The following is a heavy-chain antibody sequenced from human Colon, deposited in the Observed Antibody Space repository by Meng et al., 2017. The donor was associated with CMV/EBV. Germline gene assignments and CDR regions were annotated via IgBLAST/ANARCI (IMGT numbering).Heavy chain of an antibody. CDR1: GFTSSNSD. J-gene: IGHJ6*02. V-gene: IGHV3-13*01. CDR3: ARGKGIVVVPIMDV. Sequence: SLKISCASSGFTSSNSDMHLVRQPAGKGLGWVSSIGNAGDTYYPHSVKGRFTISREDAKNSLYLQMNSLRVGDTAVYFCARGKGIVVVPIMDVWGQGTTVTVSS. CDR2: IGNAGDT. D-gene: IGHD2-2*01.